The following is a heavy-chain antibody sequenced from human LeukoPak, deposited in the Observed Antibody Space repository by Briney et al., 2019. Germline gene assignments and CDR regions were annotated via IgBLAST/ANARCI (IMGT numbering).Heavy chain of an antibody. CDR3: ATADLVRSVAGPETRFDY. Sequence: ASVKVSCKVSGYTLTELSMHWVRQAPGKGLEWMGGFDPEDGETIYAQKFRGRVTMTEDTSTDTAYMELSSLRSEDTAVYYCATADLVRSVAGPETRFDYWGQGTLVTVSS. CDR2: FDPEDGET. J-gene: IGHJ4*02. D-gene: IGHD6-19*01. V-gene: IGHV1-24*01. CDR1: GYTLTELS.